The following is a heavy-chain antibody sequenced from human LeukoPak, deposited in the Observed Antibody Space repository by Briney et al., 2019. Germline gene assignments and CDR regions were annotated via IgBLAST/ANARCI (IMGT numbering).Heavy chain of an antibody. CDR3: ARVTYSSSLTRTFDY. D-gene: IGHD6-6*01. CDR2: IYPGDSDT. J-gene: IGHJ4*02. V-gene: IGHV5-51*01. CDR1: GYSFTSYW. Sequence: GESLKISCKGSGYSFTSYWIGWVRQMPGKGLEWMGIIYPGDSDTRYSPSFQGQVTISADKSISTAYLQWSSLKASDTAMYYCARVTYSSSLTRTFDYWGQGTLVTVSS.